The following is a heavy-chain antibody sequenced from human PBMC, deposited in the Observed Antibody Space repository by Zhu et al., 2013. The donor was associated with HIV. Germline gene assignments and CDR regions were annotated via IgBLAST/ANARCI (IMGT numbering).Heavy chain of an antibody. D-gene: IGHD3-22*01. V-gene: IGHV4-39*07. CDR1: GGSISSSSYY. J-gene: IGHJ5*02. Sequence: QVQLQESGPGLVKPSETLSLTCTVSGGSISSSSYYWGWIRQPPGKGLEWIGSIYYSGSTYYNPSLKSRVTISVDTSKNQFSLKLSSVTAADTAVYYCARAGSAMIVVHWFDPWGQGTLVTVSS. CDR2: IYYSGST. CDR3: ARAGSAMIVVHWFDP.